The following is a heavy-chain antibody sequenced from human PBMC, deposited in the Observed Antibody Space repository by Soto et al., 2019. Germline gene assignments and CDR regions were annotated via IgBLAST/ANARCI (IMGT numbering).Heavy chain of an antibody. J-gene: IGHJ5*02. CDR2: IYYSGST. V-gene: IGHV4-31*01. CDR1: GGSISSGGYY. CDR3: AREPRNTYCSGSSCYSGWFGP. Sequence: QVQLQESGPGLVKPSQTLSLTCTVSGGSISSGGYYWSWIRQHPGKGLEWIGYIYYSGSTYYNPSLRRPVTISVATSQNQLSLKLSSVTAAQTAVYYCAREPRNTYCSGSSCYSGWFGPWGQGTLVTVYS. D-gene: IGHD2-15*01.